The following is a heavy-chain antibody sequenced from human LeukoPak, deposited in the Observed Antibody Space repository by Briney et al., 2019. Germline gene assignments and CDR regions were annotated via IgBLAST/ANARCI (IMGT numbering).Heavy chain of an antibody. CDR3: ARARGVSTGYRPIDY. D-gene: IGHD3-22*01. CDR2: IGGSNGIT. Sequence: GGSLRLSCAASGFTFSSYAMSWVRQAPGKGLEWVSVIGGSNGITFYVGSVKGRFTISRDNSKSTLYLQMNSLRAEDTAVYYCARARGVSTGYRPIDYWGQGTLVTVSS. V-gene: IGHV3-23*01. J-gene: IGHJ4*02. CDR1: GFTFSSYA.